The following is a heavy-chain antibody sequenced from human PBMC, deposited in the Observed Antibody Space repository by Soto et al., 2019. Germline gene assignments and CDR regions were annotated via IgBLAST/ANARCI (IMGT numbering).Heavy chain of an antibody. CDR3: ARGGAMRIDY. J-gene: IGHJ4*02. CDR2: IYFNGITT. D-gene: IGHD3-16*01. Sequence: EVQLVESGGGVVQPGGSLRLSCTASGFTFSTYWMHWVRQAPGMGLVWVSRIYFNGITTNYAGSVKVRLTTSRDNAKNTAYLHLNTLKDEDTAVYYCARGGAMRIDYWGQGTLVTVSS. V-gene: IGHV3-74*01. CDR1: GFTFSTYW.